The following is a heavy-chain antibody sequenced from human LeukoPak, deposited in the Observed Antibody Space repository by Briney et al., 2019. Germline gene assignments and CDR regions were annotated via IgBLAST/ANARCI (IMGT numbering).Heavy chain of an antibody. Sequence: GGSLRLSCAASGFTFSSYAMSWVRQAPGEGLEWVSAISGSGGSTYYADSVKGRFTISRDNSKNTLYLQMNSLRAEDTAVYYCAKDWANYDFWSGYTFDYWGQGTLVTVSS. CDR2: ISGSGGST. V-gene: IGHV3-23*01. J-gene: IGHJ4*02. D-gene: IGHD3-3*01. CDR3: AKDWANYDFWSGYTFDY. CDR1: GFTFSSYA.